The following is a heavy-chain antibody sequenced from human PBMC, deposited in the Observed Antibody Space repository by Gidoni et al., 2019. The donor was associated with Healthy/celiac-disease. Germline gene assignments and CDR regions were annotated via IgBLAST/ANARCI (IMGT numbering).Heavy chain of an antibody. J-gene: IGHJ4*02. D-gene: IGHD6-6*01. V-gene: IGHV4-38-2*02. CDR1: GYSIRSGYY. Sequence: QVQLQESGPGLVKPSETLSLTCTVSGYSIRSGYYWGWIRQPPGKGLEWIGSIYHSGSTYYNPSLKSRVTISVDTSKNQFSLKLSAVTAADTAGYYCARDNEELVRGWAAYFDYWGQGTLVTVSS. CDR3: ARDNEELVRGWAAYFDY. CDR2: IYHSGST.